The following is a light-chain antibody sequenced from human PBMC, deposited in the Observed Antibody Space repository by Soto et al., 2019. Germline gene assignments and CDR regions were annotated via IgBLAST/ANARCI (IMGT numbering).Light chain of an antibody. Sequence: EIAMTQSPATLSVSPGERATLSCRASQSVSSNLAWYQQKPGQAPRLLIYGASTRATGIPARFSGSGSGTEFTLTISSLQSEDFAVYYCQQYNNWPRTFGGGTKVDIK. V-gene: IGKV3-15*01. J-gene: IGKJ4*01. CDR1: QSVSSN. CDR3: QQYNNWPRT. CDR2: GAS.